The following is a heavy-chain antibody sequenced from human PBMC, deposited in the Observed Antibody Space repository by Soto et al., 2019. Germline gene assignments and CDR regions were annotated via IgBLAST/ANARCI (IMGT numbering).Heavy chain of an antibody. J-gene: IGHJ4*02. CDR3: ESGGLEIFDH. V-gene: IGHV4-59*11. D-gene: IGHD1-1*01. Sequence: PSETLSLTWTVSGDSRANHYGSWIRQPPGKGLEYIGYMFYTGRADYNASFTSRVTMSVDTSNNQFSLKLRSGSAADTAVYYCESGGLEIFDHWGKGSWVTVS. CDR1: GDSRANHY. CDR2: MFYTGRA.